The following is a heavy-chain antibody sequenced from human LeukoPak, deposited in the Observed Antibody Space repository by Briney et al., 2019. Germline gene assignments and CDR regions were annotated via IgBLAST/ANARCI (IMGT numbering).Heavy chain of an antibody. V-gene: IGHV3-21*01. D-gene: IGHD1-26*01. CDR1: GFTFSSYA. J-gene: IGHJ5*02. Sequence: GGSLRLSCAASGFTFSSYAMSWFRQAPGKGLEWVSSISSSSSYIYYADSVKGRFTISRDNAKNSLYLQMNSLRAEDTAVYYCARDFRDRVGATTVWFDPWGQGTLVTVSS. CDR3: ARDFRDRVGATTVWFDP. CDR2: ISSSSSYI.